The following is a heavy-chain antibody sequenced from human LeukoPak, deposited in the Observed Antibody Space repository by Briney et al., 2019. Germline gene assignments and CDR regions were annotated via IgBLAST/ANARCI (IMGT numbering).Heavy chain of an antibody. J-gene: IGHJ4*02. Sequence: SDTRYSPSFQGLVTISADRSISTAYLQWSSLKASDTAMYYCARSDFWNSYSVDYWGQGTLVTVSS. V-gene: IGHV5-51*01. D-gene: IGHD3-3*01. CDR2: SDT. CDR3: ARSDFWNSYSVDY.